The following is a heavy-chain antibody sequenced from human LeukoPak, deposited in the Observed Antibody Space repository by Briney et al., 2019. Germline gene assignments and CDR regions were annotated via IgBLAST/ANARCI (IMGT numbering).Heavy chain of an antibody. Sequence: PGGSLRLSCAASGFTFSSYSMNWVRQAPGKGLEWVSSISSSSSYIYYADSVKGRFTISRDNAKNSLYLQMNSLRAEDTAVYYCARYPRGELLLFGYWGQGTLGPVLS. J-gene: IGHJ4*02. CDR1: GFTFSSYS. CDR2: ISSSSSYI. D-gene: IGHD1-26*01. V-gene: IGHV3-21*01. CDR3: ARYPRGELLLFGY.